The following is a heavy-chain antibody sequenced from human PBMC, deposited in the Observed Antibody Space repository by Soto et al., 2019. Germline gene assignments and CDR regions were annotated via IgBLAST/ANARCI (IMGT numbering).Heavy chain of an antibody. D-gene: IGHD3-22*01. J-gene: IGHJ4*02. Sequence: ASVKVSCKASGYTFTRHYMHWVRQAPGQGLEWMGIINPSAGSTSYAQKFQGRVTMTSDTSTSTVYMELTSLRSEDTVVYYCARDQSAVISDYWGQGTLVTVSS. CDR2: INPSAGST. CDR1: GYTFTRHY. CDR3: ARDQSAVISDY. V-gene: IGHV1-46*01.